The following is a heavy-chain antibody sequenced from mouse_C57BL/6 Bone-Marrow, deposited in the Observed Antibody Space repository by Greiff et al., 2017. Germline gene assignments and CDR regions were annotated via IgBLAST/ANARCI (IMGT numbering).Heavy chain of an antibody. CDR3: ASLLLLRFYYAMDY. CDR2: ISNGGGST. V-gene: IGHV5-12*01. Sequence: EVKLVESGGGLVQPGGSLKLSCAASGFTFSDYYMYWVRQTPEKRLEWVAYISNGGGSTYYPDTVKGRFTISRDNAKNTLYLQMSRLKSEDTAMYYCASLLLLRFYYAMDYWGQGTSVTVSS. D-gene: IGHD1-1*01. CDR1: GFTFSDYY. J-gene: IGHJ4*01.